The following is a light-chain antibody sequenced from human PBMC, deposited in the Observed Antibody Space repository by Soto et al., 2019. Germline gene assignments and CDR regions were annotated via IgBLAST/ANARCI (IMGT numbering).Light chain of an antibody. J-gene: IGKJ4*01. V-gene: IGKV4-1*01. CDR1: QSVLYSSNNKNY. CDR2: WAS. CDR3: QQYYSTPLLT. Sequence: DIVMTQSPDSLAVSLGERATINCKSSQSVLYSSNNKNYLAWYQQKPGQPPNLLIYWASTRESGVPDRFSGSESGTDFTLTISSLQADDVAVYYCQQYYSTPLLTFGGGTKVEIK.